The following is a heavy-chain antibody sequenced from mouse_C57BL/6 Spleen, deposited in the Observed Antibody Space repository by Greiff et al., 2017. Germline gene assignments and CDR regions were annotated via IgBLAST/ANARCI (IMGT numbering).Heavy chain of an antibody. CDR3: ARVALYGTGYFDV. J-gene: IGHJ1*03. D-gene: IGHD1-1*01. V-gene: IGHV1-59*01. CDR1: GYTFTSYW. CDR2: IDPSDSYT. Sequence: QVQLQQPGAELVRPGTSVKLSCKASGYTFTSYWMHWVKQRPGQGLEWIGVIDPSDSYTTYNQKFKGKATLTVDTSSSTAYMQLSSLTSEDSAVYYCARVALYGTGYFDVWGTGTTVTVSS.